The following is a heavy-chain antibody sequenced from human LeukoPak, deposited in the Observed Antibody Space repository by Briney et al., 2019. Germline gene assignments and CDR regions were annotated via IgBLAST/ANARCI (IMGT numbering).Heavy chain of an antibody. CDR2: KTHNSGGT. CDR1: GYTFNGYY. CDR3: ARDYTAVAGGYFDY. D-gene: IGHD6-19*01. V-gene: IGHV1-2*02. Sequence: ASVKLLCKASGYTFNGYYMHWVRQASGQALEGMRCKTHNSGGTNYAQKFQGRVTMTRDTSISTAYMELSRLRSDDTAVYYCARDYTAVAGGYFDYWGQGTLVTVSS. J-gene: IGHJ4*02.